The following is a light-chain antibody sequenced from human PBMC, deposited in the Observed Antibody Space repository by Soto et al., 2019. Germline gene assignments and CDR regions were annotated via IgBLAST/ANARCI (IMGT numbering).Light chain of an antibody. CDR2: QDN. J-gene: IGLJ3*02. Sequence: SYELTQPPSVSVSPGQTASITCSGDKLGDKYGCWYQQKPGQSPVLVIYQDNKRPSGIPERFSGSNSGSTATLTISGTQAMDEADYYCQAWDSVTAWVFGGGTKVTVL. CDR3: QAWDSVTAWV. CDR1: KLGDKY. V-gene: IGLV3-1*01.